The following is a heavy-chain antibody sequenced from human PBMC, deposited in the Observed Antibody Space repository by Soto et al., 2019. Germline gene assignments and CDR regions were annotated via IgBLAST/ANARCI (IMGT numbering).Heavy chain of an antibody. CDR1: GFTFSSYA. Sequence: GGSLRLSCAASGFTFSSYAMSWVRQAPGKGLEWVSAISGSGGSTYYADSVKGRFTISRDNSKNTLYLQMNSLRAEDTAVYYCAKSSARDFLGGYFDYWGQGTLVTVSS. D-gene: IGHD2-15*01. CDR3: AKSSARDFLGGYFDY. CDR2: ISGSGGST. J-gene: IGHJ4*02. V-gene: IGHV3-23*01.